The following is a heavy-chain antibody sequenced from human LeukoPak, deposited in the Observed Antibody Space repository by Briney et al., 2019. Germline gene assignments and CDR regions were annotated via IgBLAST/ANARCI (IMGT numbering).Heavy chain of an antibody. CDR2: INHSGTT. CDR3: ASHYSSGSYRYTGSFDS. V-gene: IGHV4-34*01. J-gene: IGHJ4*02. D-gene: IGHD3-16*02. Sequence: SETLSLTCAVYGGSFSDYYWSWIRQPPGKGLEWIGEINHSGTTNYSPSLKSRVSISVDTSKNQFSLKLNSVTAADAAMYYCASHYSSGSYRYTGSFDSWGQGMLVNVSS. CDR1: GGSFSDYY.